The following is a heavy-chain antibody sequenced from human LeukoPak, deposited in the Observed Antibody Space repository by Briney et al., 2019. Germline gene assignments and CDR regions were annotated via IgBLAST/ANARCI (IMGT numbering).Heavy chain of an antibody. CDR1: GFTFSNYW. Sequence: GGPLRLSCAASGFTFSNYWMHWVRQAPGKGLVWVSRLNSDGSSTNYADSVKGRFTISRDNAKNTLYLQMNSLRDEDTAVFYCARSRYDYIWGIDYWGQGTLVTISS. D-gene: IGHD3-16*01. CDR2: LNSDGSST. V-gene: IGHV3-74*01. CDR3: ARSRYDYIWGIDY. J-gene: IGHJ4*02.